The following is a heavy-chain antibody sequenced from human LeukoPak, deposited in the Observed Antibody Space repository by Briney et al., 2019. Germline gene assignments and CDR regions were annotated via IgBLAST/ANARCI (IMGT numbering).Heavy chain of an antibody. CDR3: AKDPTGTSAFDV. CDR2: IHYDGSSK. J-gene: IGHJ3*01. Sequence: GRSLRLSCGAAGFTFSSYGIHWVRQAPGKGLEWVAFIHYDGSSKYYADSVRGRFSISRDNSKNTLYLQMNSLRVEDTAVYYCAKDPTGTSAFDVWGQGTMVTVSS. V-gene: IGHV3-30*02. CDR1: GFTFSSYG. D-gene: IGHD1-1*01.